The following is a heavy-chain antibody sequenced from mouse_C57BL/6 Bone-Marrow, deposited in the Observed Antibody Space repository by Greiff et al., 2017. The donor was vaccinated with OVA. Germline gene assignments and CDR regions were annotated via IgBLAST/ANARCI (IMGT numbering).Heavy chain of an antibody. CDR3: ASGVYYYFDY. V-gene: IGHV1-50*01. D-gene: IGHD1-1*01. Sequence: QVQLQQPGAELVKPGASVKLSCKASGYTFTSYWMQWVKQRPGQGLEWIGEIDPSDSYTNYNQKFKGKATLTVDTSSSTAYMQLSSLTSEDSAVYYCASGVYYYFDYWGQGTTLTVSS. CDR1: GYTFTSYW. J-gene: IGHJ2*01. CDR2: IDPSDSYT.